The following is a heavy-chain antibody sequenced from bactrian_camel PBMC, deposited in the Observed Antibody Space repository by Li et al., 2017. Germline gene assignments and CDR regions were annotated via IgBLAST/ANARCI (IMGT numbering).Heavy chain of an antibody. J-gene: IGHJ4*01. V-gene: IGHV3S53*01. CDR3: QTDRYYSSSPCRYNV. Sequence: VQLVESGGGSVQVGGSLRLSGTSSGFTSTSCGISWYRQPAGKQREWVSSIRTDGSTTYADSVKGRFAISRDKAKDTVFLQMNSLRPEDTAMYSCQTDRYYSSSPCRYNVWGQGTQVTV. CDR2: IRTDGST. D-gene: IGHD2*01. CDR1: GFTSTSCG.